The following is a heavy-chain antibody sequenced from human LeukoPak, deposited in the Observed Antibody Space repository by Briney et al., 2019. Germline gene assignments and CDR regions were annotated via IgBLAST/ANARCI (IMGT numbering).Heavy chain of an antibody. J-gene: IGHJ5*02. D-gene: IGHD3-9*01. CDR2: INPNSGGT. CDR3: ARDRPSYDILTGFDP. CDR1: GYTFTVYY. V-gene: IGHV1-2*02. Sequence: ASVKVSCKASGYTFTVYYMHWVRQAPAQGLEWMGWINPNSGGTNYAQKFQGRVTMTRDTSISTAYTELSRLRSDDTAVYYCARDRPSYDILTGFDPWGQGTLVTVSS.